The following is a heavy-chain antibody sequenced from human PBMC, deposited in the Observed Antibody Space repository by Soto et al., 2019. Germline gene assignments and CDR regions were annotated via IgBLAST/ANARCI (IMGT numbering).Heavy chain of an antibody. Sequence: QLQLQESGPGLVKPSGTLSLTCTVSGGSISSSSYYWSWIRQPPGKGLEWIGSIYYSGSTYYNPSLKSRVTISVDTSKNQFSLKLSSVTAADTAVYYCARRGSGSYSDYWGQGTLVTVSS. CDR1: GGSISSSSYY. J-gene: IGHJ4*02. V-gene: IGHV4-39*01. CDR2: IYYSGST. CDR3: ARRGSGSYSDY. D-gene: IGHD3-10*01.